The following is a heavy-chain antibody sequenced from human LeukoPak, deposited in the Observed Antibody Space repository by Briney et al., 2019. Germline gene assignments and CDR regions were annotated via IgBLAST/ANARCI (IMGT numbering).Heavy chain of an antibody. CDR1: GGTFSSYA. D-gene: IGHD5-24*01. V-gene: IGHV1-69*05. CDR2: IIPIFGTA. CDR3: ARDGGYNFPFDY. Sequence: SVKVSCKASGGTFSSYAISWLRQAPGQGLEWMGRIIPIFGTANYAQKFQGRVTITTDEPTSTAHMELSSLRSEDTAVYYCARDGGYNFPFDYWGQGTLVTVSS. J-gene: IGHJ4*02.